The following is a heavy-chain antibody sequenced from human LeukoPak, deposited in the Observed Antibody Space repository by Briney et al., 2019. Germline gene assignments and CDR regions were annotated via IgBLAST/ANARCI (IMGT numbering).Heavy chain of an antibody. J-gene: IGHJ3*02. CDR1: GYTFTNYG. CDR3: AILATTYYYDSSGNAFDI. Sequence: ASVKVSCKASGYTFTNYGLSWVRQAPGQGLEWMGWISGYNGNATYTQKLQGRVIMTTDTSTTTAYMDLRSLRSDDTAVYYCAILATTYYYDSSGNAFDIWGQGTMVTVSS. CDR2: ISGYNGNA. V-gene: IGHV1-18*01. D-gene: IGHD3-22*01.